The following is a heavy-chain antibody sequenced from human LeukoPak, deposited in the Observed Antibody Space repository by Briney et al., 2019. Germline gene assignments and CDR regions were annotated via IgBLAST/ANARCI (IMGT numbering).Heavy chain of an antibody. D-gene: IGHD5-12*01. CDR2: IYSGGST. Sequence: GGSLRLSCAASGFTVSSNYMSWVRQAPGKGLEWVSVIYSGGSTFYADSVKGRFTISRDNSKNTLYLQMNSLRAEDTAVYYCAKVPADYYYYMDVWGKGTTVTISS. CDR1: GFTVSSNY. CDR3: AKVPADYYYYMDV. J-gene: IGHJ6*03. V-gene: IGHV3-53*01.